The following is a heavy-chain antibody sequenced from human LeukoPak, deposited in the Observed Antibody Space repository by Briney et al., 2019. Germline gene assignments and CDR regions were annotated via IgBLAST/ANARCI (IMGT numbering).Heavy chain of an antibody. CDR1: GFTVSSNY. Sequence: QPGGSLRLSCAASGFTVSSNYMSSVRQAPGKGLDWVSVIYSGGSTYYADSVKGRFTISRDNSKNTLYLQMNSLRAEDTAVYYCARSQGYQLPFDYWGQGTLVTVSS. CDR2: IYSGGST. J-gene: IGHJ4*02. D-gene: IGHD2-2*01. V-gene: IGHV3-53*01. CDR3: ARSQGYQLPFDY.